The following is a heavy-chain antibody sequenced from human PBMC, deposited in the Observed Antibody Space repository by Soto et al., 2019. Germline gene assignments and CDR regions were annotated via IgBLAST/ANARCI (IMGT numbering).Heavy chain of an antibody. J-gene: IGHJ4*02. CDR1: GYTFTSYG. D-gene: IGHD5-12*01. V-gene: IGHV1-18*01. CDR2: ISAYNGNT. CDR3: ARDIVAGLVDIVATNPGY. Sequence: QVQLVQSGAEVKKPGASVKVSCKASGYTFTSYGISWVRQAPGQGLEWMGWISAYNGNTNYAQKLQGRVTMTTDTSTSTAYMELRSLRSNDTAVYYCARDIVAGLVDIVATNPGYWGQGTLVTVSS.